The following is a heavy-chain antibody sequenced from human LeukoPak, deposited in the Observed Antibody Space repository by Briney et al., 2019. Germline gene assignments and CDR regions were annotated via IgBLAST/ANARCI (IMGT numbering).Heavy chain of an antibody. D-gene: IGHD6-13*01. CDR3: AKDRTLYSSSWYYFDY. CDR2: ISGSGGST. V-gene: IGHV3-23*01. CDR1: GFTFSSYA. J-gene: IGHJ4*02. Sequence: GGSLRLSCAASGFTFSSYAMSWVRQAPGKGLEWVSAISGSGGSTYYADSEKGRFTISRDNSKNTLYLQMNSLRAEDTAVYYCAKDRTLYSSSWYYFDYWGQGTLVTVSS.